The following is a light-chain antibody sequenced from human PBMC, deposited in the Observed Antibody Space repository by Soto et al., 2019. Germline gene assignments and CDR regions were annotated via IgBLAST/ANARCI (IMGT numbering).Light chain of an antibody. J-gene: IGLJ1*01. CDR3: CSYAGSSTWV. CDR2: EGS. Sequence: QSALTQPASVSGSPGQSITISCTGTSSDVGSYNLVSWYQQHPGKAPKPMIYEGSKRPSGVSNRFSGSKSGNTASLTIPGLQAEDEADYYCCSYAGSSTWVFGTGTKLTV. V-gene: IGLV2-23*01. CDR1: SSDVGSYNL.